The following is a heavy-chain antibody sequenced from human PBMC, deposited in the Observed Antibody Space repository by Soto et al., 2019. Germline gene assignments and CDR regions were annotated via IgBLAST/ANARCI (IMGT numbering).Heavy chain of an antibody. CDR1: GYTFTSYA. D-gene: IGHD3-3*01. CDR3: ARDRVKGFGPVYYMDV. Sequence: VASVKVSCKASGYTFTSYAMHWVRQAPGQRLEWMGWINAGNGNTKYSQKFQGRVTITRDTSASTAYMELSSLRSEDTAVYYCARDRVKGFGPVYYMDVWGKGTRATVS. CDR2: INAGNGNT. J-gene: IGHJ6*03. V-gene: IGHV1-3*01.